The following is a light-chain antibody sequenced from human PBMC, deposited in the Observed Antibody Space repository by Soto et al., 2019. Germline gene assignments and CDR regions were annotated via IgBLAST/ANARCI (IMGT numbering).Light chain of an antibody. CDR1: QSILHSSNNQNY. CDR2: WAS. J-gene: IGKJ2*01. Sequence: DIVMTQSPDSLAVSLGERATINCKSSQSILHSSNNQNYLAWYQQKPGQPPKLLIYWASIRESGVPDRFSGSGSGTDFTLTISSLQAEDVAVYYCQQYYSNTYTFGQGTKLEIK. V-gene: IGKV4-1*01. CDR3: QQYYSNTYT.